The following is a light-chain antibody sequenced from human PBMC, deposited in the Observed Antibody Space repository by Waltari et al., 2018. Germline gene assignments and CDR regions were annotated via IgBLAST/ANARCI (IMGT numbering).Light chain of an antibody. CDR2: AAS. CDR3: QQYYSYPRA. CDR1: HGISSY. V-gene: IGKV1-8*01. J-gene: IGKJ1*01. Sequence: AIRMTQSPSSFSASTGDRVTITCRASHGISSYLAWYQQKPGKAPKLLIYAASTLQSGVPSRFSGSGSETDFTLAISCLQSEDCATYYRQQYYSYPRAFGQGTKVEIK.